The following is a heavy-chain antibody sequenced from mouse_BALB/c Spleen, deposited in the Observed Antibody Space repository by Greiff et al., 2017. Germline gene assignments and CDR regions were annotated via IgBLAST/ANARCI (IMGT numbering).Heavy chain of an antibody. Sequence: EVQGVESGGGLVQPGGSLKLSCAASGFTFSSYTMSWVRQTPEKRLEWVAYISNGGGSTYYPDTVKGRFTISRDNAKNTLYLQMSSLKSEDTAMYYGARHGITTATRRFADWGQGTLVTVSA. CDR1: GFTFSSYT. CDR3: ARHGITTATRRFAD. J-gene: IGHJ3*01. V-gene: IGHV5-12-2*01. CDR2: ISNGGGST. D-gene: IGHD1-2*01.